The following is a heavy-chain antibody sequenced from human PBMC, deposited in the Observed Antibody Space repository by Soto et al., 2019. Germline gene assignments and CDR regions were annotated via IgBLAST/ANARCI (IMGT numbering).Heavy chain of an antibody. CDR3: ARIGDSTSSLEGPYYYYYMDV. Sequence: GGSLRLSCAASGFTFSSYWMSWVRQAPGKGPEWVANIKQDGSEKYYVDSVKGRFTISRDNAKNSLYLQMNSLRAEDTAVYYCARIGDSTSSLEGPYYYYYMDVWGKGTTVTVSS. J-gene: IGHJ6*03. D-gene: IGHD2-2*01. CDR2: IKQDGSEK. V-gene: IGHV3-7*01. CDR1: GFTFSSYW.